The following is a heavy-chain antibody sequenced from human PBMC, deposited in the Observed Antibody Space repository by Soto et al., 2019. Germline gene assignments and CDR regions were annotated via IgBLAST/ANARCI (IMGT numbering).Heavy chain of an antibody. CDR3: ASVAI. J-gene: IGHJ4*02. D-gene: IGHD5-12*01. V-gene: IGHV3-7*01. Sequence: EVQLVESGGGLVQRGGSLRLSCAGSGFTFSNYWMSWVRQAPGKGLEWVANIKQDGTEKNYVDSVRGRFTISRDNAKNSLDLQMNSLTAEDTAVYYCASVAIWGQGTLVTVSS. CDR1: GFTFSNYW. CDR2: IKQDGTEK.